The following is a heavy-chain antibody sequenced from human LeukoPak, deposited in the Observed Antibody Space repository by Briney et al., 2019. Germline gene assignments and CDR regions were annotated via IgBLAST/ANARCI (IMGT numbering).Heavy chain of an antibody. J-gene: IGHJ3*02. Sequence: SQTLSLTCVISGDSVSSNSAAWNWIRPSPSRGLEWLGRTYFRSRWYYDYAVSLKGRITINPDTSKNQFSLQLRSVIPEDTSLYYCARDSGSGLDALDIWGQGTMVTVSS. D-gene: IGHD5-12*01. V-gene: IGHV6-1*01. CDR2: TYFRSRWYY. CDR1: GDSVSSNSAA. CDR3: ARDSGSGLDALDI.